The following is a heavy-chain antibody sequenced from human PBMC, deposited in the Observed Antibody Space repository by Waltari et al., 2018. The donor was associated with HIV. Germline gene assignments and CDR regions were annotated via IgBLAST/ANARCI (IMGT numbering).Heavy chain of an antibody. CDR2: IKIEANGKTV. CDR1: GFKFRDAW. Sequence: EVKLVESGGDLVKAGGSLRLSCAASGFKFRDAWMSWVRQTPVGALQWIGTIKIEANGKTVDYLEALKRRFTISRDDSKEMSYLQIDGLKTDDTATYFCSWDDKAVFDYWGLGTTVIVSS. J-gene: IGHJ3*01. V-gene: IGHV3-15*01. CDR3: SWDDKAVFDY. D-gene: IGHD1-26*01.